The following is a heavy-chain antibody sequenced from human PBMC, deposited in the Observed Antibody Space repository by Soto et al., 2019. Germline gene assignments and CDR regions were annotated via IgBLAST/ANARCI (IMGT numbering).Heavy chain of an antibody. D-gene: IGHD1-26*01. V-gene: IGHV3-7*04. CDR2: VNQDGSKE. Sequence: EVQLVESGGGLVQPGGSLRRSCAASGFTFSSYWMTWVRQAPGQGLAWVANVNQDGSKEHYDDSVTGRFTISRDNAKSSVYLKMSSLRAADTAVYYCAMDSTKSGAYYYDAFEIWGQGPMVTGSS. J-gene: IGHJ3*02. CDR1: GFTFSSYW. CDR3: AMDSTKSGAYYYDAFEI.